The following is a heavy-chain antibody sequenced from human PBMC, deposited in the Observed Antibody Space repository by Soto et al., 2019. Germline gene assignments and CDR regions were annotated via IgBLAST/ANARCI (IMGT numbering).Heavy chain of an antibody. CDR1: GFTFSGLG. D-gene: IGHD1-26*01. CDR2: IRYDGSNI. J-gene: IGHJ4*02. Sequence: QVQRVESGGGVVQPGRSLRLSCAASGFTFSGLGMHWVRQAPGKGLEWVAVIRYDGSNIYYADAVKGRFTISRDNSKDTLYLQMNSLRADDTAVYYCARDGVGHTTFFGYFDYRGQGTLVTVSS. CDR3: ARDGVGHTTFFGYFDY. V-gene: IGHV3-33*01.